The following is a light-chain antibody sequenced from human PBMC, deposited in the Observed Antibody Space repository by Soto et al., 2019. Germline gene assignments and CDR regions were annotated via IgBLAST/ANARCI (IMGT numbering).Light chain of an antibody. V-gene: IGKV1-39*01. CDR3: QQSYDTPT. CDR2: AAS. Sequence: DIQVTQSPSSLSASVGERVTITCRASQSINTYLNWYQQKPGKAPKLLIYAASYLQSGVPSRISGSGSGTDFTLTISSLQVEDFATYYCQQSYDTPTFGQGTKVEIK. CDR1: QSINTY. J-gene: IGKJ1*01.